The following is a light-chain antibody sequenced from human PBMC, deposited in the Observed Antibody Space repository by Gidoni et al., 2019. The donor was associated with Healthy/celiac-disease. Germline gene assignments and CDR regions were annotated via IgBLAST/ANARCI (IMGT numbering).Light chain of an antibody. CDR2: EDN. Sequence: NFMLTQPPSVSESPGKTVTISCTGSSGSIASNYVQWYQQRPGSAPTTVIYEDNQRPSGVPDRFSGSIDSSSNSASLTISGLKTEDEADYYCQSYDSRVVFGGGTKLTVL. J-gene: IGLJ2*01. CDR1: SGSIASNY. CDR3: QSYDSRVV. V-gene: IGLV6-57*02.